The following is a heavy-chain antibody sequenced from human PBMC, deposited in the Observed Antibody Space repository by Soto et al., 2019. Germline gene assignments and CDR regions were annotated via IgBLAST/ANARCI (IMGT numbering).Heavy chain of an antibody. J-gene: IGHJ3*02. CDR1: GFTFGEYD. D-gene: IGHD3-22*01. V-gene: IGHV3-49*04. CDR2: IRSKAYGGAT. Sequence: TGGSLRLSCTASGFTFGEYDMSWVRQAPGKGLEWVGFIRSKAYGGATDYAASVRGRFTISRDDSKSIAYLQMNSLKTDDTAVYYCTRKADYYDSSGYYFSKAFAIWGQGTMVTVSS. CDR3: TRKADYYDSSGYYFSKAFAI.